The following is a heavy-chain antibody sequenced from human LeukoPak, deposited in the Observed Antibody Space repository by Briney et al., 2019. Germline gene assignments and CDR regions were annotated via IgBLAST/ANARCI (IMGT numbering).Heavy chain of an antibody. V-gene: IGHV1-8*01. D-gene: IGHD3-22*01. CDR2: MNPNSGNT. CDR3: ARDSAYYYDSSGPFDY. CDR1: GYTFTSYD. Sequence: ASVKVSCKASGYTFTSYDINWVRQATGQGLEWMGWMNPNSGNTGYAQKFQGRVTMTRNTSISTAYMELSSLRSEDTAVYYCARDSAYYYDSSGPFDYWGQGTLVTVSS. J-gene: IGHJ4*02.